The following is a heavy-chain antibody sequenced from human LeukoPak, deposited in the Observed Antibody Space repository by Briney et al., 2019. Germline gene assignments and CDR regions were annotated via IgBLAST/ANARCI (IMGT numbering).Heavy chain of an antibody. CDR2: ISAYNGNT. V-gene: IGHV1-18*01. Sequence: ASVKVSCKASGYTFTSYGNSWVRQAPGQGLEWMGWISAYNGNTNYAQKLQGRVTMTTDTSTSTAYMELRSLRSDDTAVYYCARDSAAAGRFDPWGQGTLVTVSS. CDR3: ARDSAAAGRFDP. CDR1: GYTFTSYG. D-gene: IGHD6-13*01. J-gene: IGHJ5*02.